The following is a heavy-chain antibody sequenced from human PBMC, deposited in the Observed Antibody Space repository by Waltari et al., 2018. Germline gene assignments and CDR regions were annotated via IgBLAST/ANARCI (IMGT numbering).Heavy chain of an antibody. D-gene: IGHD5-12*01. J-gene: IGHJ4*02. CDR1: GFTVSRNS. CDR2: IYSGGST. Sequence: EVQLVESGGGLIQPGGYLRLSCAAYGFTVSRNSMSWVRQAPGKGLDWVSVIYSGGSTYYADSVKGRFTISRDNSKNTLYLQMNSLRAEDTAVYYCARAPGGYGDSWGQGTLVTVSS. CDR3: ARAPGGYGDS. V-gene: IGHV3-53*01.